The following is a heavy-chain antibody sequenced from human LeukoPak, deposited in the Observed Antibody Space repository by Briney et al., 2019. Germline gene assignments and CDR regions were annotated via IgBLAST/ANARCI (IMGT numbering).Heavy chain of an antibody. J-gene: IGHJ4*02. CDR2: FDPEDGET. CDR1: GYTLTELS. V-gene: IGHV1-24*01. CDR3: ATAVGAGTLFDY. Sequence: ASVKVSCKVSGYTLTELSMHWVRQAPGKGLEWMGGFDPEDGETIYAQKFQGRVTMTEDTSTDTAYMELSSLRSEDTAVYYCATAVGAGTLFDYWGQGTLVTVSS. D-gene: IGHD1-1*01.